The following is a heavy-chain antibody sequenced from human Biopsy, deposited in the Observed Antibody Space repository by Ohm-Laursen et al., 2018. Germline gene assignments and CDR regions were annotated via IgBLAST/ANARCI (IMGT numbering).Heavy chain of an antibody. J-gene: IGHJ4*02. CDR1: GSTFTDYF. D-gene: IGHD3-10*01. Sequence: ATVKISCKASGSTFTDYFIHWVRQSPGQGLEWMGWVNPNSGATNSAENFRDRVTLTRDTSISAVYIELRRLKSDDAAVYYCARDRMTDVFGGPTRTDVFDSWGQGTPVTVSS. V-gene: IGHV1-2*02. CDR3: ARDRMTDVFGGPTRTDVFDS. CDR2: VNPNSGAT.